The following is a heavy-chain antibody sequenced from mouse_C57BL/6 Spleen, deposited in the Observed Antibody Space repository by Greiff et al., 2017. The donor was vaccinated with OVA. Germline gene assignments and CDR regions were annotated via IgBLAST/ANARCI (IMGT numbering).Heavy chain of an antibody. V-gene: IGHV1-55*01. J-gene: IGHJ2*01. Sequence: QVQLQQPGAELVKPGASVKMSCKASGYTFTSYWITWVKQRPGQGLEWIGDIYPGSGSTNYNEKFKSKATLTVDTSSSTAYMQLSSLTSEDSAVYYCASRYYGSRYEDYWGQGTTLTVSS. CDR3: ASRYYGSRYEDY. CDR2: IYPGSGST. D-gene: IGHD1-1*01. CDR1: GYTFTSYW.